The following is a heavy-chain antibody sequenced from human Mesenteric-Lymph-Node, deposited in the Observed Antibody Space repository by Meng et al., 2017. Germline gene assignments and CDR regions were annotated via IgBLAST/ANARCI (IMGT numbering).Heavy chain of an antibody. Sequence: GESLKISCSASGFAFSGSTLHWVRQASGKGLEWVGRIRSRSNAYATVYAASVKGRFTISRDDSKNTAYLQMNGLKTEDTAVYYCSSSIFGVSVMNYWGRGTLVT. CDR2: IRSRSNAYAT. CDR1: GFAFSGST. J-gene: IGHJ4*01. D-gene: IGHD3-3*01. V-gene: IGHV3-73*01. CDR3: SSSIFGVSVMNY.